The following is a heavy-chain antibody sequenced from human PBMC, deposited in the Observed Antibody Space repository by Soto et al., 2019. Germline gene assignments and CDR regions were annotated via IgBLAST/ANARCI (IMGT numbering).Heavy chain of an antibody. J-gene: IGHJ4*02. V-gene: IGHV4-30-2*01. CDR1: GGSISSGGYS. Sequence: QLQLQESGSGLVKPSQTLSLTCAVSGGSISSGGYSWSWIRQPPGKGLEWIGYIYHSGSTYYNPSLXSXVXIXXDRSKNQFSRKLSSVTAADTAVYYCARGEVVALGYWGQGTLVTVSS. CDR2: IYHSGST. D-gene: IGHD2-15*01. CDR3: ARGEVVALGY.